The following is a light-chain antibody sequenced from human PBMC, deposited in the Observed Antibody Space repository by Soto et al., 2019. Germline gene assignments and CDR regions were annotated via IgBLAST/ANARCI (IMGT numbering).Light chain of an antibody. CDR2: ETS. CDR1: QSVSGY. V-gene: IGKV3-11*01. J-gene: IGKJ5*01. CDR3: QQRSSWPRIT. Sequence: EDVLSLSVATVSLSPWQRPTLSCMASQSVSGYLAWYQQKPGQAPRLLIYETSNRAPGIPARFSGSGSGTDFTLTISSLEPDDFAVYYCQQRSSWPRITFGQGTRLEIK.